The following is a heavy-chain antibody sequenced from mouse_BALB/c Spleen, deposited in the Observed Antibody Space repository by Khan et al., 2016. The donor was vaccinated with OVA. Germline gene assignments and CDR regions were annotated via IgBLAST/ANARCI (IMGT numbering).Heavy chain of an antibody. Sequence: VQLQQSGAELVKPGASVRLSCKASGYTFTSYYLYWVKQRPGHGLEWIGDINPSNGGTNFNENFKTKATLTVDKSSSTAYMQLSSLTSEDSAVYYCTRSGYGAFAYWGQGTLVTVS. CDR3: TRSGYGAFAY. J-gene: IGHJ3*01. V-gene: IGHV1S81*02. D-gene: IGHD1-1*02. CDR1: GYTFTSYY. CDR2: INPSNGGT.